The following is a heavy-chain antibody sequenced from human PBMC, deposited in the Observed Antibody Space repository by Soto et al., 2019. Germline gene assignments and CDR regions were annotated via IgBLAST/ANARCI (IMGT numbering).Heavy chain of an antibody. V-gene: IGHV2-5*01. CDR1: GFSLSTSGVG. Sequence: QITLKETGPAQVKPTQTLTLTCTFSGFSLSTSGVGVGWIRQPPGKALEWLALIYWNDDKRYSPSLESRLTITKDTSKNQVVMTMTNVDPVDTATYYCALRRPATISSCRYYFDYWGQGALVAVSS. D-gene: IGHD6-6*01. CDR2: IYWNDDK. J-gene: IGHJ4*02. CDR3: ALRRPATISSCRYYFDY.